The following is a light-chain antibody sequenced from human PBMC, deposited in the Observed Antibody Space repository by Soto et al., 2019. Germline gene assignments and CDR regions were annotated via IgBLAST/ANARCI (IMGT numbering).Light chain of an antibody. V-gene: IGKV3-20*01. J-gene: IGKJ1*01. CDR1: QSVSSSY. CDR3: QQYGSSRWT. CDR2: GAS. Sequence: EIVLTQSPGTLSLSPGERATLSCRASQSVSSSYLAWYQQKPGQAPRLLIYGASSRATGIPDRFSGSGSGTDFTLTISRLEPEDFAVYYSQQYGSSRWTFGQGTKVDIK.